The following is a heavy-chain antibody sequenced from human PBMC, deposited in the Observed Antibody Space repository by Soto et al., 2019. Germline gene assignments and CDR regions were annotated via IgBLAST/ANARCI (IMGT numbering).Heavy chain of an antibody. Sequence: GGSLRLSCAASGFTFSSYAMSWVRQAPGKGLQWVSAISGSGGSTYYADSVKGRFTISRDNSKNTLYLQMNSLRAEDTAVYYCAKGRDYYYYGMDVWAQGTTVTVSS. CDR3: AKGRDYYYYGMDV. CDR2: ISGSGGST. V-gene: IGHV3-23*01. CDR1: GFTFSSYA. J-gene: IGHJ6*02.